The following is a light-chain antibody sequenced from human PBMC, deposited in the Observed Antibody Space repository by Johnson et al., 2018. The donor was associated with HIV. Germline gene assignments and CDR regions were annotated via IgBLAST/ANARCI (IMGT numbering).Light chain of an antibody. CDR1: SSNIGNNY. CDR3: GTWDSSLSAYV. V-gene: IGLV1-51*02. CDR2: ENN. J-gene: IGLJ1*01. Sequence: QSVLTQPPSVSAAPGQKVTISCSGSSSNIGNNYVSWYQQLPGTAPKLLIYENNKRPSGIPDRFSGSKSGTSATLAITGLKTGDEADYYCGTWDSSLSAYVFGTGTKVTVL.